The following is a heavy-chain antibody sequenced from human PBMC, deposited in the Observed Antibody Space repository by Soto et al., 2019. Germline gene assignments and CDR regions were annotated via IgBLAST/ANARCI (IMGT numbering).Heavy chain of an antibody. CDR3: ARYDFGTFDY. D-gene: IGHD4-17*01. J-gene: IGHJ4*02. Sequence: SETLSLTCTVSGASISSSFWWSLVRQPPGKGLEWIGEIYHTESTVYNPSLRSRVTISVDKSKNQFSLNLDSVTAADTAVYYCARYDFGTFDYWGRGILVTVSS. CDR1: GASISSSFW. V-gene: IGHV4-4*02. CDR2: IYHTEST.